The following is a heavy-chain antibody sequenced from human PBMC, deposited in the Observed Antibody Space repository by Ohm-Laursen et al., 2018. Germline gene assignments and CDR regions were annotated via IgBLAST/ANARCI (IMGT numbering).Heavy chain of an antibody. CDR1: GYTFTSYG. Sequence: ESSVKVSCKASGYTFTSYGISWVRQAPGQGLEWMGWISAYNGNTNYAQKLQGRVTMTTDTSTSTAYMELRSLRSDDTAVYYCARYYYDSSGYYYIYYGMDVWGQGTTVTVSS. V-gene: IGHV1-18*01. CDR3: ARYYYDSSGYYYIYYGMDV. J-gene: IGHJ6*02. D-gene: IGHD3-22*01. CDR2: ISAYNGNT.